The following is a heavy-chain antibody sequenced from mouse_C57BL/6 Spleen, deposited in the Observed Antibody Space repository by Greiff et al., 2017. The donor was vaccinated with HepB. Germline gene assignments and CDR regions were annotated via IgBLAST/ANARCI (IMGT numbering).Heavy chain of an antibody. CDR3: ARGLRQGFDY. J-gene: IGHJ2*01. CDR1: GFTFSDYY. V-gene: IGHV5-12*01. D-gene: IGHD2-4*01. Sequence: DVKLVESGGGLVQPGGSLKLSCAASGFTFSDYYMYWVRQTPEKRLEWVAYISNGGGSTYYPDTVKGRFTSSRDNAKNTLYLQMSRLKSEDTAMYYWARGLRQGFDYWGQGTTLTVSS. CDR2: ISNGGGST.